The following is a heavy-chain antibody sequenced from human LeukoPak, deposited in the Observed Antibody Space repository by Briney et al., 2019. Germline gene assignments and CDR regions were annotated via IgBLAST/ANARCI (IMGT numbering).Heavy chain of an antibody. V-gene: IGHV1-2*06. D-gene: IGHD3-10*01. J-gene: IGHJ4*02. Sequence: ASVKVSCKASGYTFTGYYMHWVRQAPGQGLEWMGRINPNSGGTNYAQKFQGRVTMTRDTSISTAYMELSRLRSDDTAVDYCARDAYYYGSGSYYGGGDYWGQGTLVTVSS. CDR3: ARDAYYYGSGSYYGGGDY. CDR2: INPNSGGT. CDR1: GYTFTGYY.